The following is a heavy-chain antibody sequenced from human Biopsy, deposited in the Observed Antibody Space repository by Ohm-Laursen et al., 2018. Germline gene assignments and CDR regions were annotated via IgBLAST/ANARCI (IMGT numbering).Heavy chain of an antibody. CDR2: ISSSSDNI. CDR3: ARDSSGHYDSSGSDY. J-gene: IGHJ4*02. D-gene: IGHD3-22*01. V-gene: IGHV3-21*01. Sequence: SLRLSCTASGFTLSSYSMNWVRQTPGKGLEWVSTISSSSDNIYYVDSVKGRFTISRDNTKNSLYLEMNSLRAEDTAVYYCARDSSGHYDSSGSDYWGQGTLVTVSS. CDR1: GFTLSSYS.